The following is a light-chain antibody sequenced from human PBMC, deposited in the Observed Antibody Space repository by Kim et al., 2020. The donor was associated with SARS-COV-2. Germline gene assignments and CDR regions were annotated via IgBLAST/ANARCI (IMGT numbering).Light chain of an antibody. Sequence: ASVGDRVTITCRASQNIINWLAWYQLKPGKAPRPLISKTSNLESGVPSRFSGSGSGAEFTLTISSLQPDDFATYYCQHFYDVSWTFGQGTKVDIK. CDR3: QHFYDVSWT. J-gene: IGKJ1*01. CDR1: QNIINW. CDR2: KTS. V-gene: IGKV1-5*03.